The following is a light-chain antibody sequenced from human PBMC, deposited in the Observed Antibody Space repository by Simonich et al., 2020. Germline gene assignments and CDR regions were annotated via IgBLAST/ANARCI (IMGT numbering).Light chain of an antibody. CDR3: QQYYSTPYT. V-gene: IGKV4-1*01. Sequence: DIVMTQSPDSLAVSLGERATINCKSSQSVLYSSNNKNYLAWYQQKPGQPPKLLVYWAATRESVVPDRFSGSGSGTGFTLTISSLQAEDVAVYYCQQYYSTPYTFGQGTKLEIK. J-gene: IGKJ2*01. CDR2: WAA. CDR1: QSVLYSSNNKNY.